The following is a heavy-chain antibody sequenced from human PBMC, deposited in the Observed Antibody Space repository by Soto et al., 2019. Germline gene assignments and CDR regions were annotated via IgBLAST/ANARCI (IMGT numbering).Heavy chain of an antibody. CDR2: IWFDGSNK. Sequence: GGSLRLSCAASGFTFSSYGMHWVRQAPGKGLEWVAVIWFDGSNKYFADSVKGRFTISRDNSNNTLHLQMNSLRAEDTAVYSCARAHLRGPGLDAFDFWGLGTLVTVSS. CDR1: GFTFSSYG. CDR3: ARAHLRGPGLDAFDF. D-gene: IGHD4-17*01. V-gene: IGHV3-33*01. J-gene: IGHJ3*01.